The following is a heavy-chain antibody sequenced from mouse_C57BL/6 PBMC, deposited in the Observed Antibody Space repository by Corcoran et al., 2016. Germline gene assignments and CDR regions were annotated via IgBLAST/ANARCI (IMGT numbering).Heavy chain of an antibody. J-gene: IGHJ4*01. CDR2: INTYSGVP. CDR3: ARPYGKWGLMDY. Sequence: QIQLVQSGPELKKPGETVKISCKASGYTFTTYGMSWVKQAPGKGLKWMGWINTYSGVPTYADDFKGRFAFSLETSASTAYLQINNLKNEDTATYFCARPYGKWGLMDYWGQGTSVTVSS. V-gene: IGHV9-3*01. D-gene: IGHD2-1*01. CDR1: GYTFTTYG.